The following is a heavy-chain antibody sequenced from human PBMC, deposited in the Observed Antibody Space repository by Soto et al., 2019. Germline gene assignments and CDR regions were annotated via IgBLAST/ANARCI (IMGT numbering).Heavy chain of an antibody. CDR2: IDPDSGDT. D-gene: IGHD4-17*01. Sequence: ASVKVSCKASGYSFTGYYMHWMRRAPAQGLEWMGWIDPDSGDTKHAQKFQGRVTMTRDTSISTAYMELSSLRSDDTAVYYCARAGGPVDYSDYVGTHYFDYWGQGALVTVSS. CDR1: GYSFTGYY. J-gene: IGHJ4*02. V-gene: IGHV1-2*02. CDR3: ARAGGPVDYSDYVGTHYFDY.